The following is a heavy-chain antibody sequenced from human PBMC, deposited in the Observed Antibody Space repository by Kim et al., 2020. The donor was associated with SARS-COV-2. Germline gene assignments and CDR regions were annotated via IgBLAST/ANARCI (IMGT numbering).Heavy chain of an antibody. Sequence: ASVKVSCKASGYTFTSYYMHWVRQAPGQGLEWMGIINPSGGSTSYAQKFQGRVTMTRDTSTSTVYMELSSLRSEDTAVYYCARNPCGGDCYSWYFDYWGQGTLVTVSS. D-gene: IGHD2-21*02. CDR1: GYTFTSYY. CDR3: ARNPCGGDCYSWYFDY. CDR2: INPSGGST. J-gene: IGHJ4*02. V-gene: IGHV1-46*01.